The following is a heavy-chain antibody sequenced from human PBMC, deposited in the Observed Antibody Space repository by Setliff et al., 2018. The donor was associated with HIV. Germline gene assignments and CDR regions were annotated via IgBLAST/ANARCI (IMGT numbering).Heavy chain of an antibody. CDR1: GDSISSSSYY. J-gene: IGHJ4*02. V-gene: IGHV4-39*07. CDR2: MSYSGSA. D-gene: IGHD3-22*01. CDR3: ARNPHYFDSSGYYSWFYFDY. Sequence: ASETLSLTCSVSGDSISSSSYYWGWVRQHTGKGLEWIGSMSYSGSARYSPSLKSRVTISVDTSKNHFSLKLNTVTAADTAVYYCARNPHYFDSSGYYSWFYFDYWGWGTLVTVSS.